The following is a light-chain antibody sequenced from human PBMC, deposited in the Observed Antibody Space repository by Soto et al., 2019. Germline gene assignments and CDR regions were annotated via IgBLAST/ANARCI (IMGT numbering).Light chain of an antibody. J-gene: IGKJ2*01. CDR2: AAS. CDR3: QQSYSSPRT. CDR1: QSIISY. V-gene: IGKV1-39*01. Sequence: DIQMTQSPSSLSASVGDRVTITCQSSQSIISYLNWYQQKAGKAPQLLIYAASSLQSGVPARFSGSGSGTAFILSISSLQPEDSAIYYCQQSYSSPRTFGQGTKLEI.